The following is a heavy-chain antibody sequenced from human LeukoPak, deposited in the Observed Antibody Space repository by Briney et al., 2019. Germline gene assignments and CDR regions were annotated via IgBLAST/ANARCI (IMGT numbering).Heavy chain of an antibody. CDR2: ISSSSSYI. D-gene: IGHD4-17*01. Sequence: GGSLRLSCAASGITFTSYNMDWVRQAPGKGLEWVSSISSSSSYIYYADSVKGRFTISRDNAKKLLYLQMNSLRAEDTAVYYCARGKIGYYYGDYDGYWGQGTLVTVSS. J-gene: IGHJ4*02. CDR1: GITFTSYN. CDR3: ARGKIGYYYGDYDGY. V-gene: IGHV3-21*01.